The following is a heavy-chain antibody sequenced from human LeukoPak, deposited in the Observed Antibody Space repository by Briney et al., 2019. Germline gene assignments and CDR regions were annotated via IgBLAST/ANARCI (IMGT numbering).Heavy chain of an antibody. Sequence: GGSLRLSCAAAGFTFSSYGMHWVRQAPGKGLEWVAFIRYDGSNKYYADSVKGRFTISRDNSKNTLYLQMNSLRAEDTAVYYCALSIAGRWGLFDYWGQGTLVTVSS. CDR3: ALSIAGRWGLFDY. CDR1: GFTFSSYG. V-gene: IGHV3-30*02. D-gene: IGHD6-6*01. J-gene: IGHJ4*02. CDR2: IRYDGSNK.